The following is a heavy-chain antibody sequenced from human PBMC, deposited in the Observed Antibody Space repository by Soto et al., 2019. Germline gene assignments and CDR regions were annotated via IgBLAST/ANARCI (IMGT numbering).Heavy chain of an antibody. CDR1: GFIVSSNY. V-gene: IGHV3-53*04. CDR2: MYSGGTT. Sequence: EVQLVESGGGLVQPGGSLRLSCAASGFIVSSNYMTWVRQAPGKGLEWVSIMYSGGTTYSAESVKARFTISRHKSKNTVDLQIKTLRFENTAVYSGARVAGDDPVEIGGPGTMVTISS. J-gene: IGHJ3*02. D-gene: IGHD2-21*02. CDR3: ARVAGDDPVEI.